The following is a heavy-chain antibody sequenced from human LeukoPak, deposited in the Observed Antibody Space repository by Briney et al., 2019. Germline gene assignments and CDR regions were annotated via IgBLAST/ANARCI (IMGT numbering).Heavy chain of an antibody. V-gene: IGHV3-9*01. CDR3: AKGAPYYYGSGKYYFDY. CDR1: GFTFDDYA. D-gene: IGHD3-10*01. Sequence: GRSLRLSCSASGFTFDDYAMHWVRQAPGKGLEWVSGISWNSGSIGYADSVKGRFTISRDNAKNSLYLQMNSLRAEDTALYYCAKGAPYYYGSGKYYFDYWGQGTLVTVSS. J-gene: IGHJ4*02. CDR2: ISWNSGSI.